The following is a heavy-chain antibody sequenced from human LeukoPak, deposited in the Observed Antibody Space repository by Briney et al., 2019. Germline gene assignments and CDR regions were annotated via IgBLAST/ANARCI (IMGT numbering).Heavy chain of an antibody. CDR2: IYYSGST. D-gene: IGHD1-7*01. Sequence: NPSETLSLTCTVSGGSISSGSYYWSWIRQPPGKGLEWIGSIYYSGSTYYNPSLKSRVTISVDTSKNQFSLKLSSVTAADTAVYYCARDHYVAGTFDYWGQGTLVTVSS. CDR1: GGSISSGSYY. J-gene: IGHJ4*02. CDR3: ARDHYVAGTFDY. V-gene: IGHV4-39*07.